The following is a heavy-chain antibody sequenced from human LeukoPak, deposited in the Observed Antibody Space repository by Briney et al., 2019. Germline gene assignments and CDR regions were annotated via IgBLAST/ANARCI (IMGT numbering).Heavy chain of an antibody. D-gene: IGHD2-2*01. CDR1: GGTFSSYA. J-gene: IGHJ6*03. CDR2: IIPIFGTA. Sequence: ASVKVSCKAPGGTFSSYAISWVRQAPGQGLEWMGGIIPIFGTANYAQKFQGRVTITADESTSTAYMELSSLRSEDTAVYYCARPVVSPYYYYMDVWGKGTTVTVSS. V-gene: IGHV1-69*13. CDR3: ARPVVSPYYYYMDV.